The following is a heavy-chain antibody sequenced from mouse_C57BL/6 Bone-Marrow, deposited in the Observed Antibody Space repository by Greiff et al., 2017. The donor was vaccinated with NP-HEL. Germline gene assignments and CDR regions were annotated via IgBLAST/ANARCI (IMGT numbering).Heavy chain of an antibody. V-gene: IGHV1-55*01. CDR3: ARRYYGSSYGDAMDY. D-gene: IGHD1-1*01. J-gene: IGHJ4*01. Sequence: VQLQQPGAELVKPGASVKMSCKASGYTFTSYWITWVKQRPGQGLEWIGDIYPGSGSTNYNEKFKSKATLTVDTSSSTAYMQISSLTSEDSAVYYCARRYYGSSYGDAMDYWGQGTSVTVSS. CDR1: GYTFTSYW. CDR2: IYPGSGST.